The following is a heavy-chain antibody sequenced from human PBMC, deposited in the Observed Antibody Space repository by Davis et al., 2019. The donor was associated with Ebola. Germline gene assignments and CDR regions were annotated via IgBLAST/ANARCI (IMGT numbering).Heavy chain of an antibody. CDR1: GFTFSSYA. J-gene: IGHJ4*02. D-gene: IGHD3-3*01. CDR2: ISYDGSNK. V-gene: IGHV3-30-3*01. Sequence: GGSLRLSCAASGFTFSSYAMHWVRQAPGKGLEWVAVISYDGSNKYYADSVKGRFTISRDNSKNTLYLQMNSLRAEDTAVYYCAKDGLLYYDFWSGYFDYWGQGTLVTVSS. CDR3: AKDGLLYYDFWSGYFDY.